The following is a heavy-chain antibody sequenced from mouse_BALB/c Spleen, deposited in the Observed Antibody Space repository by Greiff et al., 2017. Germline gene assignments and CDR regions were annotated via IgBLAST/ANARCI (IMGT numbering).Heavy chain of an antibody. CDR1: GYTFPSYW. CDR3: ATIYYDYERGFAY. Sequence: QVQLQQSGAELAKPGASVKMSCKASGYTFPSYWMHWVKQRPGQGLDWIGYIKPSTGYTEYNQKFKDKATLTADKSSSTAYMQRSSLTSEDSAVYYCATIYYDYERGFAYWGQGTLVTVSA. CDR2: IKPSTGYT. D-gene: IGHD2-4*01. V-gene: IGHV1-7*01. J-gene: IGHJ3*01.